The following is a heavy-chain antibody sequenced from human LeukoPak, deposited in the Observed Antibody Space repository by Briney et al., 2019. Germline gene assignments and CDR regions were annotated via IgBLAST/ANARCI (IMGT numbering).Heavy chain of an antibody. Sequence: SETLSLTCAVYGGSFSGYYWNWIRQPPGKGLEWIGKINHSGSTHYNPPLKSRVTMSVDTSKNQFSMKLSSVTAADTAVYYCARDETTPLPGAYWGQGTLVTVSS. CDR2: INHSGST. CDR1: GGSFSGYY. CDR3: ARDETTPLPGAY. D-gene: IGHD4-17*01. J-gene: IGHJ4*02. V-gene: IGHV4-34*01.